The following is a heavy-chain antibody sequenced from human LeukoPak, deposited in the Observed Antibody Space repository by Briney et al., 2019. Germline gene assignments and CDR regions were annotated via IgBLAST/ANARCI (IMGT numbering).Heavy chain of an antibody. D-gene: IGHD1-26*01. Sequence: QPGRSLRLSCAASGFTFDDYAMHWVRQAPGKGLEWVSGISWNSGSIGYADSVKGRFTISRDNAKNSLYLQMNSLRAEDTALYYCAKDRSGSYYGPYYFDYWGQGTLVTVSS. V-gene: IGHV3-9*01. J-gene: IGHJ4*02. CDR3: AKDRSGSYYGPYYFDY. CDR2: ISWNSGSI. CDR1: GFTFDDYA.